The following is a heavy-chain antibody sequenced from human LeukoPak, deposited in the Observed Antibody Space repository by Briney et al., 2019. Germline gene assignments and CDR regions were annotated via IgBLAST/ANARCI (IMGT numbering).Heavy chain of an antibody. V-gene: IGHV4-59*12. D-gene: IGHD3-22*01. CDR3: ARVSAPDSSGDY. CDR2: IYYSGSA. CDR1: GVSISSYY. J-gene: IGHJ4*02. Sequence: SETLSLTCTVSGVSISSYYWSWIRQPAGKGLEWIGNIYYSGSANYNPSLKSRVTISVDTSKNQFSLKLSSVTAADTAVYYCARVSAPDSSGDYWGQGTLVTVSS.